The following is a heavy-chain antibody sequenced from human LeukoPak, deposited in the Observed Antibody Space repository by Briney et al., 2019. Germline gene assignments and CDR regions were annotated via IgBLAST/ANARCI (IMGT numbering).Heavy chain of an antibody. V-gene: IGHV4-59*12. CDR3: ARRPGTSPFDY. Sequence: PSETLSLTCTVSGGSISSYYWSWIRQPPGKGLEWIGYIYYSGSTNYNPSLKSRVTISVDTSKNQFSLKLSSVTAADTAVYYCARRPGTSPFDYWGQGTLVTVSS. CDR1: GGSISSYY. D-gene: IGHD1-7*01. CDR2: IYYSGST. J-gene: IGHJ4*02.